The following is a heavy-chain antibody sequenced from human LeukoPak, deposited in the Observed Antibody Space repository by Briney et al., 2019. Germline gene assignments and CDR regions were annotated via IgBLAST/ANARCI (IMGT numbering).Heavy chain of an antibody. CDR1: GGSISSYY. V-gene: IGHV4-4*07. Sequence: SETLSLTCTVSGGSISSYYWSWIRQPAGKGLEWIGRIYTSGSTNYNPSLKSRVTMSVDTSENQFSLKLSSVTAADTAVYYCARGPLYCSSTSCRYYYYGMDVWGQGTTVTVSS. CDR3: ARGPLYCSSTSCRYYYYGMDV. J-gene: IGHJ6*02. D-gene: IGHD2-2*01. CDR2: IYTSGST.